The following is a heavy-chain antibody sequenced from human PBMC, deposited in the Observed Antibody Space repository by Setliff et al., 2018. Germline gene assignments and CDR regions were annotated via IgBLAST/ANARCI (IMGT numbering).Heavy chain of an antibody. J-gene: IGHJ4*02. CDR3: ARALDYLDY. V-gene: IGHV1-69-2*01. CDR1: GYTFTDYY. Sequence: ASVKVSCKASGYTFTDYYMHWVQQAPGKGLEWMGRVDPEDGETIYAEKFQGRVTITADTSTDTAYMELSSLRSEDTAVYYCARALDYLDYWGQGTLVTVSS. CDR2: VDPEDGET.